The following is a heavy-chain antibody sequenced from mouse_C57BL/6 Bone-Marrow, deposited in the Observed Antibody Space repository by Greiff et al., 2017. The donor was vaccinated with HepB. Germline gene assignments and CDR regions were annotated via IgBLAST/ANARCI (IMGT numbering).Heavy chain of an antibody. CDR1: GYTFTDHT. J-gene: IGHJ4*01. CDR3: AKNPMVTTYYYAMDD. CDR2: IYPRDGST. Sequence: VQLQQSDAELVKPGASVKISCKVSGYTFTDHTIHWMKQRPEQGLEWIGYIYPRDGSTKYNEKFKGKATLTADKSSSTAYMQLNSLTSEDSAVYFCAKNPMVTTYYYAMDDWGQGTSVTVSS. D-gene: IGHD2-2*01. V-gene: IGHV1-78*01.